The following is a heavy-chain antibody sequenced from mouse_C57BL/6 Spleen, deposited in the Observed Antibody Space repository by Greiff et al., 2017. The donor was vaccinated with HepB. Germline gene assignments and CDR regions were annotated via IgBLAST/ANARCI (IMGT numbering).Heavy chain of an antibody. Sequence: QVQLQQPGAELVRPGSSVKLSCKASGYTFTSYWMHWVKQRPIQGLEWIGNIDPSDSETHYNQKFKDKATLTVDKASSTAYMQLSRLTSEDSAVYYCAVITTVVSRVDVWGTGTTVTVAS. CDR3: AVITTVVSRVDV. V-gene: IGHV1-52*01. J-gene: IGHJ1*03. CDR2: IDPSDSET. CDR1: GYTFTSYW. D-gene: IGHD1-1*01.